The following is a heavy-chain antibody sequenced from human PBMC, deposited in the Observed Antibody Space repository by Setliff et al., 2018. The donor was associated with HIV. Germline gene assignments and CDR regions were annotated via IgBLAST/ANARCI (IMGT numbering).Heavy chain of an antibody. CDR3: ARAPSSYDIWSGYYYYYMDV. CDR1: GFTVSTTY. Sequence: GGSLRLSCAASGFTVSTTYMSWVRQAPGKGLEWVSIIYSGGETYYAGSVEGRFNISRDSSNNTLYLQMKNVRPEDTAVYYCARAPSSYDIWSGYYYYYMDVWGKGTTVTVSS. J-gene: IGHJ6*03. CDR2: IYSGGET. D-gene: IGHD3-3*01. V-gene: IGHV3-66*02.